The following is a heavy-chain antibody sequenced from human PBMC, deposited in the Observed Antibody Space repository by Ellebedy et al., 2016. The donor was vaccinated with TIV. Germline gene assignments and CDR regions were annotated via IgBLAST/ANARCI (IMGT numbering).Heavy chain of an antibody. CDR3: AREGEVGYYYGSGSYNPFDY. J-gene: IGHJ4*02. CDR2: IYTSGST. CDR1: GGSISSYY. V-gene: IGHV4-4*07. Sequence: SETLSLXXTVSGGSISSYYWSWIRQPAGKGLEWIGRIYTSGSTNYNPSLKSRVTMSVDTSKNQFSLKLSSVTAADTAVYYCAREGEVGYYYGSGSYNPFDYWGQGTLVTVSS. D-gene: IGHD3-10*01.